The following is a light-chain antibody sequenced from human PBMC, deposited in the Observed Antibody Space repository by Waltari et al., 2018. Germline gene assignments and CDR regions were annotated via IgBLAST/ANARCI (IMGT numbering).Light chain of an antibody. CDR2: KDH. V-gene: IGLV3-27*01. CDR1: VLAKKY. Sequence: SYELTQPSSVSVSPGQTARITCSGDVLAKKYARWFQQKPGQAPVVVIYKDHERPSGIPERVSGSSSGTTVTLTISGAQVEDEGDYYCYSATDNYRVFGGGTKLTVL. CDR3: YSATDNYRV. J-gene: IGLJ3*02.